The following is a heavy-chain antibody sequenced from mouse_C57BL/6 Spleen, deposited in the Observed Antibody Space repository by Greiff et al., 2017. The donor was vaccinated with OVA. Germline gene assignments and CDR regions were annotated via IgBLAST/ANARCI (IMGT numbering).Heavy chain of an antibody. J-gene: IGHJ3*01. Sequence: EVQGVESGGGLVKPGGSLKLSCAASGFTFSSYAMSWVRQTPEKRLEWVATISDGGSYTYYPDNVKGRFTISRDNAKNNLYLQMSHLKSEDTAMYYGARDYGSTFAYWGQGTLVTVSA. D-gene: IGHD1-1*01. V-gene: IGHV5-4*01. CDR1: GFTFSSYA. CDR2: ISDGGSYT. CDR3: ARDYGSTFAY.